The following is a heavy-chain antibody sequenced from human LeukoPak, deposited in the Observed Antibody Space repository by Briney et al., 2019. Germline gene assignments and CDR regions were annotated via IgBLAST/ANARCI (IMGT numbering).Heavy chain of an antibody. CDR1: GGSISSYY. CDR3: AREVAAAGTSFSPGMYNWFDP. CDR2: IYYSGST. J-gene: IGHJ5*02. V-gene: IGHV4-59*12. D-gene: IGHD6-13*01. Sequence: PSETLSLTCTVSGGSISSYYWSWIRQPPGKGLEWIGYIYYSGSTNYNPSLKSRVTISVDRSKNQFSLKLSSVTAADTAVYYCAREVAAAGTSFSPGMYNWFDPWGQGTLVTVSS.